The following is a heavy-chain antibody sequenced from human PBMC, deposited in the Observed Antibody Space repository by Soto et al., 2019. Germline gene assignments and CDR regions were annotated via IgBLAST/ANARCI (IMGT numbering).Heavy chain of an antibody. CDR3: ARGWGYDSNDYYYAY. CDR2: IIPIFGTA. CDR1: GGTFSRHA. D-gene: IGHD3-22*01. V-gene: IGHV1-69*01. Sequence: QVQLLQSGAEVRKPGSSVKVSCKASGGTFSRHAISWVRQAPGQGLEWMGGIIPIFGTANHAQKFQGRVTIIADESTSTVYMELGSLRCEDTAMYYCARGWGYDSNDYYYAYWGQGTLVIVSS. J-gene: IGHJ4*02.